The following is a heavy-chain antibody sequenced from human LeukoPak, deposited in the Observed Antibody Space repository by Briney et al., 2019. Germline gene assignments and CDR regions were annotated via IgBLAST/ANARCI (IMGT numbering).Heavy chain of an antibody. CDR1: GGSISSSSYY. CDR2: INHSGST. V-gene: IGHV4-39*07. J-gene: IGHJ6*02. D-gene: IGHD3-3*01. Sequence: SETLSLTCTVSGGSISSSSYYWGWIRQPPGKGLAWIGEINHSGSTNYNPSLKSRVTISVDTSKNQFSLKLSSVTAADTAVYYCARGDFWSGYGSYYYYGMDVWGQGTTVTVSS. CDR3: ARGDFWSGYGSYYYYGMDV.